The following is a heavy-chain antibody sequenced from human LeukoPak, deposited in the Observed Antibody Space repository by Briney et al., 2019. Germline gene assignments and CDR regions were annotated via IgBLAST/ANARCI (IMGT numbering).Heavy chain of an antibody. D-gene: IGHD4-11*01. Sequence: SETLSLTCTVFGGSISNYYWSWVRQPPGKGLEWIGCIYYIGSTNYNPSLKSRVTISPDTSKNQFSLELSSVTAADTAVYYCARHGGAYSFDYWGQGTLVTVSS. J-gene: IGHJ4*02. CDR3: ARHGGAYSFDY. CDR1: GGSISNYY. V-gene: IGHV4-59*08. CDR2: IYYIGST.